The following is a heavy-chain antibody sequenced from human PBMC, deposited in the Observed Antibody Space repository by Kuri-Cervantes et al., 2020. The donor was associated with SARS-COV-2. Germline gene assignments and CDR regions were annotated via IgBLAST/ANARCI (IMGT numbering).Heavy chain of an antibody. V-gene: IGHV4-61*05. Sequence: SETLSLTCTVSGGSISSSSYYWGWIRQPPGKGLEWIGYIYYSGSTNYNPSLKSRVTISVDTSKNQFSLKLSSVTAADTAVYYCARQDSSWTNYYYYYGMDVWGQGTTVTGSS. CDR3: ARQDSSWTNYYYYYGMDV. J-gene: IGHJ6*02. CDR1: GGSISSSSYY. CDR2: IYYSGST. D-gene: IGHD6-13*01.